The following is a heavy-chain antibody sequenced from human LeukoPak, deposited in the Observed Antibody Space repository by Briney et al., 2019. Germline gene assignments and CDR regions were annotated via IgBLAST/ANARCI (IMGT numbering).Heavy chain of an antibody. CDR3: AREGVTVTAFDY. CDR2: ISLSSSTI. V-gene: IGHV3-48*01. CDR1: GFTFSSSA. J-gene: IGHJ4*02. Sequence: PGGSLRLSCAASGFTFSSSAMNWFRQAPGKGLEWVSYISLSSSTIYYADSVKGRFTISRDNAKNSLYLQMNSLRAEDAAVYYCAREGVTVTAFDYWGQGTLVTVSS. D-gene: IGHD2-21*02.